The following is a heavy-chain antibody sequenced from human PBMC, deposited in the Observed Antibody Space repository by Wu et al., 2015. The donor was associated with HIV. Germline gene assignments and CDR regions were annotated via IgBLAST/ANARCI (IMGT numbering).Heavy chain of an antibody. V-gene: IGHV1-69*12. CDR3: AREPTSPYCSSSTSCYLDAFDI. CDR1: GGTFSSYA. J-gene: IGHJ3*02. CDR2: IIPIFGTA. D-gene: IGHD2-2*01. Sequence: QVQLVQSGAEVKKPGSSVKVSCKASGGTFSSYAISWVRQAPGQGLEWMGGIIPIFGTANYAQKFQGRVTITADESTSTAYMELSSLRSEDTAVYYCAREPTSPYCSSSTSCYLDAFDIWGQGTMVTVSS.